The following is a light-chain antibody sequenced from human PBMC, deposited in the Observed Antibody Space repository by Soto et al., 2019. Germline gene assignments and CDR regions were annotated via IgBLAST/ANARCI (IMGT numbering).Light chain of an antibody. CDR3: QKYNSAPRT. Sequence: DIQMTQSPSSLSASVGDRVTITCRASQDISNYLAWYQQKPGKVPKLLIYAASTLQSGVPSRFSGSGSGTDSTLTISSLQPEDVATYYCQKYNSAPRTFGGETKVEIK. CDR2: AAS. J-gene: IGKJ4*01. CDR1: QDISNY. V-gene: IGKV1-27*01.